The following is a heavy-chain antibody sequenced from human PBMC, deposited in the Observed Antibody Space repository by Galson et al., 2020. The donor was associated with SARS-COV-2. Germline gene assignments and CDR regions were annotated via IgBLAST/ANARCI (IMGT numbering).Heavy chain of an antibody. V-gene: IGHV1-46*01. CDR2: INPSGGST. J-gene: IGHJ6*02. CDR1: GYTFTSYY. CDR3: ARERFEDIVVVPAARGPPAHYYYYYGMDV. Sequence: ASAKVSCKASGYTFTSYYMHWVRQAPGQGLEWMGIINPSGGSTSYAQKFQGRVTMTRDTSTSTVYMELSRLRSEDTAVYYCARERFEDIVVVPAARGPPAHYYYYYGMDVWDQGTTVTVSS. D-gene: IGHD2-2*01.